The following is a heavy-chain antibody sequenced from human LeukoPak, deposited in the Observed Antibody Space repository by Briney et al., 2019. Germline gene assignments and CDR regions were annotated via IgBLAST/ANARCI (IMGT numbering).Heavy chain of an antibody. V-gene: IGHV4-38-2*02. J-gene: IGHJ4*02. CDR2: IYHSGST. CDR1: GYSISSGYY. D-gene: IGHD2-2*01. Sequence: SETLSLTCTVSGYSISSGYYWGWIRQPPGKGLEWIGSIYHSGSTYYNPSLKSRVTISVDTSKNQFSLKLSSVTAADTAVYYCARAPVVVPAAIDYWGQGTLVTVSS. CDR3: ARAPVVVPAAIDY.